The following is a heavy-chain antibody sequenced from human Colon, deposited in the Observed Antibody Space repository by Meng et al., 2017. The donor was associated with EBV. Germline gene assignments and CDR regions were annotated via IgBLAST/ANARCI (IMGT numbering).Heavy chain of an antibody. CDR2: VYYSGST. Sequence: LHLQESGPGPLKPSETLSLTCTVSGGSISSSSHYWDWIRQPPGKGLEWIGSVYYSGSTFYSPSLKSRVTISIDTSKNQFSLKLNSGTAADTAIYYCARRTFYFDNSGSGYFFDSWGQGTLVTVSS. CDR3: ARRTFYFDNSGSGYFFDS. V-gene: IGHV4-39*07. D-gene: IGHD3-22*01. CDR1: GGSISSSSHY. J-gene: IGHJ4*02.